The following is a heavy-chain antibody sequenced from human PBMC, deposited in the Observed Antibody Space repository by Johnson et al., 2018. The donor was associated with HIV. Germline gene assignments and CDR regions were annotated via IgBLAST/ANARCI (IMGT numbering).Heavy chain of an antibody. CDR3: SSGDVFNI. D-gene: IGHD6-19*01. Sequence: VQLVESGGGLVQPGGSPRLSCAASGFTFSTYWMSWVRQAPGKGLEWVANIKQDGSKKNYVDSVKGRFTISRDNAMNSVYLQMNSLRAEDTGVYYCSSGDVFNIWGQGTMVTVSS. V-gene: IGHV3-7*01. J-gene: IGHJ3*02. CDR1: GFTFSTYW. CDR2: IKQDGSKK.